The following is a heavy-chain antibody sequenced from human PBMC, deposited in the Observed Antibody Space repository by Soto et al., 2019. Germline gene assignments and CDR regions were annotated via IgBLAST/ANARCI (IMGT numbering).Heavy chain of an antibody. Sequence: GASVKVSWKASGNTFTNYYMQWGRQAPGQGLEWMGIINPSGGSTRYAQQFQGTVTMTRDKSTRTVYMALSSLRSEDTAAYSCASGEAAGNIYYYGMDVWGQGTTVTVSS. J-gene: IGHJ6*02. D-gene: IGHD6-13*01. CDR3: ASGEAAGNIYYYGMDV. CDR1: GNTFTNYY. CDR2: INPSGGST. V-gene: IGHV1-46*01.